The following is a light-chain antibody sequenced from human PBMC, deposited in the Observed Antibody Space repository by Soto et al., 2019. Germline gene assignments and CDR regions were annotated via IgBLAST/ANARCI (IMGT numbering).Light chain of an antibody. CDR3: QQYDTYWT. CDR1: QSISNW. CDR2: RAS. J-gene: IGKJ1*01. V-gene: IGKV1-5*03. Sequence: DIQITQSPSTLSASVGDRVTITCRASQSISNWLAWYQQKAGKAPKLLIYRASSLQSGVPSRFTGSGSGTEFTLTISSLQPDDFATYYCQQYDTYWTFGQGTKVVIK.